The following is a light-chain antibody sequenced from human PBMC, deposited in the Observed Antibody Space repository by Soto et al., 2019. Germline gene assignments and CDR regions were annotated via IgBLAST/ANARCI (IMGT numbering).Light chain of an antibody. CDR3: KQYGSSPLT. J-gene: IGKJ4*01. CDR2: GAS. V-gene: IGKV3-20*01. CDR1: QSVSAGH. Sequence: EIVLTHSPGTLSLSPGERATIQRRQSQSVSAGHLAWYQQKPGQAPRLLIYGASSRATGIPDRFSGSGSGTDFTLTISRLETEDFAVYFCKQYGSSPLTFGGGTKVDIK.